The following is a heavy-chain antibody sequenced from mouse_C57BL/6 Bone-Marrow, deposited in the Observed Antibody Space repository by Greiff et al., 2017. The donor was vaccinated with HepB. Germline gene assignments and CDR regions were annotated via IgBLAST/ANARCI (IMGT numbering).Heavy chain of an antibody. CDR1: GYTFTSYW. D-gene: IGHD2-4*01. CDR2: IDPSDSYT. V-gene: IGHV1-59*01. CDR3: ARHYDYDGYYAMDY. Sequence: QVQLQQPGAELVRPGTSVKLSCKASGYTFTSYWMHWVKQRPGQGLEWIGVIDPSDSYTNYNQKFKGKATLTVDTSSSTAYMQLSSLTSEDSAVYYCARHYDYDGYYAMDYWGQGTSVTASS. J-gene: IGHJ4*01.